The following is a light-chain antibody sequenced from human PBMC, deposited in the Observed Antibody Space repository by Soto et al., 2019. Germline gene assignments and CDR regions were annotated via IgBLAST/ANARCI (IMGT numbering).Light chain of an antibody. V-gene: IGKV3-11*01. CDR3: QQRSNWLSIT. Sequence: VLSQSLAPLSLFAGERPTLSCRASQSVSSYLAWYQQKPGQAPRLLSYDASNRATGIPARFSGSGSGTDFTVTISSLEPEDFAVYYCQQRSNWLSITFREGTRLEV. CDR1: QSVSSY. J-gene: IGKJ5*01. CDR2: DAS.